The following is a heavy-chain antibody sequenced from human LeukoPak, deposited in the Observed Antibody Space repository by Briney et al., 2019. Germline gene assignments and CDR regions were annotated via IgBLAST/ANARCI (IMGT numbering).Heavy chain of an antibody. CDR1: GDSISGFY. CDR2: IYTSGST. V-gene: IGHV4-4*07. J-gene: IGHJ6*03. Sequence: SETLSLTCTVSGDSISGFYWSWIRQAAGKGLEWIGHIYTSGSTNYNPSLKSRVTMSVDMSKNQFSLKLRSVTAADTAVYFRARGRVSSSTWYSTYYYYFYMDVWGKGTTVTVSS. D-gene: IGHD1-1*01. CDR3: ARGRVSSSTWYSTYYYYFYMDV.